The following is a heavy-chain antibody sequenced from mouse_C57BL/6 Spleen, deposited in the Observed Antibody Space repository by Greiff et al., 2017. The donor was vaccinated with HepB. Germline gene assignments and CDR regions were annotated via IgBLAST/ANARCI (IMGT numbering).Heavy chain of an antibody. CDR2: ISSGGSYT. CDR1: GFTFSSYG. D-gene: IGHD2-14*01. Sequence: EVQVVESGGDLVKPGGSLKLSCAASGFTFSSYGMSWVRQTPDKRLEWVATISSGGSYTYYPDSVKGRFTISRDNAKNTLYLQMSSLKSEDTAMYYCARLDRAMDYWGQGTSVTVSS. CDR3: ARLDRAMDY. J-gene: IGHJ4*01. V-gene: IGHV5-6*01.